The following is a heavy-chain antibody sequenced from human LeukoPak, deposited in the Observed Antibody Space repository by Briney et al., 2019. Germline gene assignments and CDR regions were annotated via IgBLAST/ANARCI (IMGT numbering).Heavy chain of an antibody. J-gene: IGHJ5*02. CDR1: GFTSSSYW. V-gene: IGHV3-74*01. D-gene: IGHD6-19*01. Sequence: GRSLRLSCAASGFTSSSYWMHWVPQAPGKGVVEVSRINSDGSSTSYADSVKGRFTISRDNAKNTLYLQMNSLRAEDTAVYYCARAGMYSSGWFDPWGQGTLVTVSS. CDR3: ARAGMYSSGWFDP. CDR2: INSDGSST.